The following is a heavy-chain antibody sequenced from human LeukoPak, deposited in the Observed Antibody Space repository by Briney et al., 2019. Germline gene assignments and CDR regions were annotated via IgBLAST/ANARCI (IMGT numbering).Heavy chain of an antibody. J-gene: IGHJ6*03. CDR1: GGAISRYY. V-gene: IGHV4-59*01. CDR2: IYYSGST. Sequence: SETLSLTCSVSGGAISRYYWSWIRQPPGKGLEWIGYIYYSGSTNYNPSLKSRVTISVDTSKNQFSLKLSSVTAADTAVYYCADGGYRYYYMDVWGKGTTVTISS. CDR3: ADGGYRYYYMDV. D-gene: IGHD2-2*02.